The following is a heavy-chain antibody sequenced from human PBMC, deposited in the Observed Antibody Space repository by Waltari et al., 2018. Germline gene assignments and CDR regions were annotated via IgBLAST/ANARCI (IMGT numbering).Heavy chain of an antibody. V-gene: IGHV4-61*02. Sequence: QVQLQESGPGLVKPSQTLSLTCAVSGGSISTGSYYWSWIRQPAGKGLEWIGRFHTSGRTNYNPSLKSRGTISLDTSKNQFSLKLSSVTAADTAVYYCARGLNYYDSGGQDYPFDYWGQGTLLTVSS. CDR2: FHTSGRT. J-gene: IGHJ4*02. CDR3: ARGLNYYDSGGQDYPFDY. CDR1: GGSISTGSYY. D-gene: IGHD3-22*01.